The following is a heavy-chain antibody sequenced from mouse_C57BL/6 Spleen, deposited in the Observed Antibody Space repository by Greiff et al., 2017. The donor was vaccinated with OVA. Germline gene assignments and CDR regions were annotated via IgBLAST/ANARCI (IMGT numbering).Heavy chain of an antibody. CDR3: TREYCGSRYVFDY. J-gene: IGHJ3*01. V-gene: IGHV5-9-1*02. CDR1: GFTFSSYA. D-gene: IGHD1-1*01. Sequence: EVKLVESGEGLVKPGGSLKLSCAASGFTFSSYAMSWVRQTPEKRLEWVAYISSGGDNIYYADTVKGRFTISRDNARNTLSLQMSSLKSEDAAMYYYTREYCGSRYVFDYWGQGTLVTVSA. CDR2: ISSGGDNI.